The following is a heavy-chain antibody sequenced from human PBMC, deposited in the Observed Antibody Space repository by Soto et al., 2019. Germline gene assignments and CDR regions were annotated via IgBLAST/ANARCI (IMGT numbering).Heavy chain of an antibody. V-gene: IGHV3-23*01. Sequence: GGSLRLSCAASGFTFSSYAMSWVRQAPGKGLEWVSAITSSGGSTYYADSVKGRFTISRDNAKNSLFLQMNSLRVEDTAVYYCVRDACSLGYWGQGTVVTVSS. D-gene: IGHD3-10*02. CDR2: ITSSGGST. CDR1: GFTFSSYA. CDR3: VRDACSLGY. J-gene: IGHJ4*02.